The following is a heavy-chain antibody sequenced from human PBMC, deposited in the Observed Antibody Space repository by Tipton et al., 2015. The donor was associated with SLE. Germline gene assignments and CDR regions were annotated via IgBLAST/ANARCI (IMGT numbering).Heavy chain of an antibody. CDR3: AALTGTTSYFDL. V-gene: IGHV4-39*07. CDR1: GGSISSSRYY. D-gene: IGHD1-7*01. CDR2: IYYTGNT. Sequence: TLSLTCTVSGGSISSSRYYWGWIRQPPGKGLAWIGSIYYTGNTYYNPSLKSRVTISVDTSKNQFSLKLSSVTAADTAVYYCAALTGTTSYFDLWGRGTLVTVSS. J-gene: IGHJ2*01.